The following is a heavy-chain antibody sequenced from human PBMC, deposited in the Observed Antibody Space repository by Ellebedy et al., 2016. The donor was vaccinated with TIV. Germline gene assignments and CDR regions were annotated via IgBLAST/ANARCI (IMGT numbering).Heavy chain of an antibody. CDR2: VSPYDGNT. J-gene: IGHJ4*02. Sequence: AASVKVSCKTSGYTLMSYGICWVRQAPGQRLEWMGWVSPYDGNTNYAQKFQGRVTMTIDTSTSTGYMELRSLRSDDTAVYYCARETWCDYWGQGTLVTVSS. V-gene: IGHV1-18*01. CDR1: GYTLMSYG. D-gene: IGHD2-15*01. CDR3: ARETWCDY.